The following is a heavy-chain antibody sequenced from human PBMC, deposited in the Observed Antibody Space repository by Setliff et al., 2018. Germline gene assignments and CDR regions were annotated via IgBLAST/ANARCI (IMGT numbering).Heavy chain of an antibody. D-gene: IGHD6-19*01. V-gene: IGHV4-39*07. CDR2: IYYSGST. CDR3: ARVNQYSSVWYNYYYGMDV. Sequence: SETLSLTCTVSGGSISSSSYYWGWIRQPPGKGLEWIGSIYYSGSTYYNPSLKSRVTISVDTSKYQFSLKLSSVTAADTAVYYCARVNQYSSVWYNYYYGMDVWG. J-gene: IGHJ6*01. CDR1: GGSISSSSYY.